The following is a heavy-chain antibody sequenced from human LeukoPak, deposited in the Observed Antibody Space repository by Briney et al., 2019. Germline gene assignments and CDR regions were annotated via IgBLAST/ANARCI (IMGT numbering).Heavy chain of an antibody. V-gene: IGHV3-23*01. CDR2: ISGSGGST. J-gene: IGHJ4*02. D-gene: IGHD2-2*01. CDR1: GFTFSMYA. CDR3: AKDPCSSTSCYDGDY. Sequence: GGSLRLSCAASGFTFSMYAMSWVRQAPGKGLEWVSAISGSGGSTYYADSVKGRFTISRDNSKNTLYLQMNSLRAEDTAVYYCAKDPCSSTSCYDGDYWGQGTLVTVSS.